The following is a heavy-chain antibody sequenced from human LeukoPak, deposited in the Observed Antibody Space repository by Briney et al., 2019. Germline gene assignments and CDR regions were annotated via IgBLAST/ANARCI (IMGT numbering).Heavy chain of an antibody. J-gene: IGHJ5*02. CDR1: GGSISSGDYS. D-gene: IGHD3-22*01. CDR3: ASGARDYYDSSGSRSWFDP. CDR2: IYHSGST. V-gene: IGHV4-30-2*01. Sequence: SETPSLTCAVSGGSISSGDYSWSWIRQPPGKGLEWIGYIYHSGSTYYNPSLKSRVTISVDRSKNQFSLRLSSVTAADTAVYYCASGARDYYDSSGSRSWFDPWGQGTLVTVSS.